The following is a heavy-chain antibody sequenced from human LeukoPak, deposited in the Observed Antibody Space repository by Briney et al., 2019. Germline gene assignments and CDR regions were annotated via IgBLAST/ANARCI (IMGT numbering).Heavy chain of an antibody. CDR2: MNPNSGNT. CDR3: ARVKLRLGEGFDP. D-gene: IGHD3-16*01. Sequence: GASVNVSCTASGYTFTSYDINWVRQATGQGLEWMGWMNPNSGNTGYAQKFQGRVTMTRNTSISTAYMELSSLRSEDTAVYYCARVKLRLGEGFDPWGQGTLVTVSS. V-gene: IGHV1-8*01. CDR1: GYTFTSYD. J-gene: IGHJ5*02.